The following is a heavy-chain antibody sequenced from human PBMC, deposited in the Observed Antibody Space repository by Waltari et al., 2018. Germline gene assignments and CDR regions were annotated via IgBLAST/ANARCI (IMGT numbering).Heavy chain of an antibody. V-gene: IGHV1-69*13. CDR2: IIPIFGTA. Sequence: QVQLVQSGAEVKKPGSSVKVSCKASGGTFSSYAISWVRQAPGHGLEWMVGIIPIFGTANYAQKFQGRVTITADESTSTAYMELSSLRSEDTAVYYCARSMITFGGVIVIPSYYYYYGMDVWGQGTTVTVSS. CDR1: GGTFSSYA. D-gene: IGHD3-16*02. CDR3: ARSMITFGGVIVIPSYYYYYGMDV. J-gene: IGHJ6*02.